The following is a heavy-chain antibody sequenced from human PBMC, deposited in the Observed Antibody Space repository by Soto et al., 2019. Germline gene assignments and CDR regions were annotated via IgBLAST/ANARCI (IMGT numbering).Heavy chain of an antibody. CDR2: ISGSGGST. D-gene: IGHD3-3*01. V-gene: IGHV3-23*01. CDR1: GFTFSSYA. J-gene: IGHJ6*02. CDR3: ATRYTIFGLIPPGMDV. Sequence: GGSLRLSCAASGFTFSSYAMSWVRQAPGKGLEWVSSISGSGGSTSYVDSVRGRFTISRDNSKNTLYLQMNSLRAEDRAVYYCATRYTIFGLIPPGMDVWGQGTTVTVSS.